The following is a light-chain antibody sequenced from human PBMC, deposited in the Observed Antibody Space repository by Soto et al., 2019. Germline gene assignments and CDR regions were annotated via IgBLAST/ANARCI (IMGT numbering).Light chain of an antibody. CDR1: QSISRY. V-gene: IGKV1-39*01. CDR2: SAS. Sequence: EIQMTQSPSSLSASVGDRVTISCRASQSISRYLNWYQQKPGKAPQLLIYSASSLQSGVPSRFGGSGSGTDFTLTISSLQPEDSATYYCQQSSSVPWTFGQGTKVEIK. J-gene: IGKJ1*01. CDR3: QQSSSVPWT.